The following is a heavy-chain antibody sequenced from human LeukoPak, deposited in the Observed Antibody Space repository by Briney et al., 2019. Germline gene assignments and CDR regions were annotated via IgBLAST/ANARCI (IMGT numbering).Heavy chain of an antibody. CDR3: ARSITIFGAGRDGPAGY. D-gene: IGHD3-3*01. CDR2: INPNSGGT. CDR1: GYTFTGYY. J-gene: IGHJ4*02. Sequence: ASVKVSCKASGYTFTGYYMHWVRQAPGQGLEWMGWINPNSGGTNYAQKFQGRVTMTRDTSISTAYMELSRLRSDDTAVYYCARSITIFGAGRDGPAGYWGQGTLVTVSS. V-gene: IGHV1-2*02.